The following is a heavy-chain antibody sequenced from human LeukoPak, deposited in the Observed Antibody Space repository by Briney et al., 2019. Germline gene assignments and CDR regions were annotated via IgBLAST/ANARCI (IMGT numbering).Heavy chain of an antibody. Sequence: SVKVSCKASGGTFSSYAISWVRQAPGQGLEWMGRIIPILGIANYAQKFQGRVTITADKSTSTAYMELSSLRSEDTAVYYCARLLDDYYGSGSYYYYYGMDVWGQGTTVTVSS. J-gene: IGHJ6*02. CDR2: IIPILGIA. V-gene: IGHV1-69*04. CDR1: GGTFSSYA. D-gene: IGHD3-10*01. CDR3: ARLLDDYYGSGSYYYYYGMDV.